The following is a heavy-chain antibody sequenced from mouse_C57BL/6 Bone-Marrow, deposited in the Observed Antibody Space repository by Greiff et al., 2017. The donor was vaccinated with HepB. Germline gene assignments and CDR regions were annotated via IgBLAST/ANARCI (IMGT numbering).Heavy chain of an antibody. CDR1: GYTFTDYN. CDR2: INPNNGGT. Sequence: EVQLQQSGPELVKPGASVKMSCKASGYTFTDYNMHWVKQSHGKSLEWIGYINPNNGGTSYNQKFKGKATLTVNKSSSTAYMELRSLTSEDSAVYYCARWPFITTVEGYAMDYWGQGTSVTVSS. J-gene: IGHJ4*01. D-gene: IGHD1-1*01. V-gene: IGHV1-22*01. CDR3: ARWPFITTVEGYAMDY.